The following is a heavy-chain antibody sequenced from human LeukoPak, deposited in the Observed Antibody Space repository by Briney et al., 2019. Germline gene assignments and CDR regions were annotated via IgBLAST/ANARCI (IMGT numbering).Heavy chain of an antibody. CDR3: AKVSDWGRPSYIDY. V-gene: IGHV3-74*01. CDR1: GFTFSSYW. J-gene: IGHJ4*02. D-gene: IGHD7-27*01. CDR2: INGDGRNI. Sequence: PGGSLRLSCVASGFTFSSYWMHWVRQDPRKGLVWVSRINGDGRNINYADSVRGRFTISRDNAKNTLYLQMNSLRAEDTAVYYCAKVSDWGRPSYIDYWGQGTLVTVSS.